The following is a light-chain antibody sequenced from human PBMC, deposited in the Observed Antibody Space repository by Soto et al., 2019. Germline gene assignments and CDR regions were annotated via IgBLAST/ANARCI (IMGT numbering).Light chain of an antibody. CDR2: TAS. Sequence: EIVLTQSPGTLSLFPGERATFSCRASQSVSSVHLAWYQQKPGQAPRLLMLTASNRATGIPDRFSGTGSGTDFTLTISRLESEDSAVYYCQQFGTSPRTFGQGTKVEIK. V-gene: IGKV3-20*01. CDR1: QSVSSVH. CDR3: QQFGTSPRT. J-gene: IGKJ1*01.